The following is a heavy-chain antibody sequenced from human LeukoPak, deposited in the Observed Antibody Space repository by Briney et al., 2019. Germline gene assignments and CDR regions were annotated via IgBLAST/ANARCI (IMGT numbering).Heavy chain of an antibody. CDR3: AKVGGSGSSDYYGMDV. D-gene: IGHD3-10*01. Sequence: PGGSLRLSCAAPGFTFSSYAMSWVRPAPQKGLECVSAVSGSGGSTYYVDSVKGRFTISRDNSKNTLYLQMNSLRAEDTAVYYCAKVGGSGSSDYYGMDVWGQGTTVTVSS. CDR1: GFTFSSYA. J-gene: IGHJ6*02. V-gene: IGHV3-23*01. CDR2: VSGSGGST.